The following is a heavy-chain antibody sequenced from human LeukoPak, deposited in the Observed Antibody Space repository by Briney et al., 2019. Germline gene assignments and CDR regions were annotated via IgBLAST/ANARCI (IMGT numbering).Heavy chain of an antibody. CDR3: ARVVEPSNAYYDFWSGHVDY. CDR1: GYSFTSYG. D-gene: IGHD3-3*01. J-gene: IGHJ4*02. Sequence: GASVKVSCKASGYSFTSYGLTWVRQAPGQGLEWMGWISTYNGSTNYAQNLQGRITMTTDTPTSTAYMELRSLRSDDTAVYYCARVVEPSNAYYDFWSGHVDYWGQGTLVTVSS. CDR2: ISTYNGST. V-gene: IGHV1-18*01.